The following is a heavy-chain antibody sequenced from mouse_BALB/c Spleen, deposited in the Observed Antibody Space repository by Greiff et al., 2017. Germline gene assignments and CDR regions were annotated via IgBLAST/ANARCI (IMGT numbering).Heavy chain of an antibody. D-gene: IGHD1-1*01. CDR1: GFTFSSYG. CDR3: ARQFYYGSSLDAMDY. CDR2: ISSGGSYT. V-gene: IGHV5-6*01. Sequence: EVHLVESGGDLVKPGGSLKLSCAASGFTFSSYGMSWVRQTPDKRLEWVATISSGGSYTYYPDSVKGRFTISRDNAKNTLYLQMSSLKSEDTAMYYCARQFYYGSSLDAMDYWGQGTSVTVSS. J-gene: IGHJ4*01.